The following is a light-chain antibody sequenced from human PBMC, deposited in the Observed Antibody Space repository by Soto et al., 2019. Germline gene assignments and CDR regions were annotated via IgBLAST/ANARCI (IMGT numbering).Light chain of an antibody. CDR1: QSVSSN. CDR3: QQYNNWPPWT. CDR2: GAS. V-gene: IGKV3-15*01. J-gene: IGKJ1*01. Sequence: EIVMTQSPATLSVSPGERATLSCRASQSVSSNLAWYQQKPGQAPRLLIYGASTRATGIPARFSGSGSGTEVTLTISSMQSEDFAVYYCQQYNNWPPWTFGQGTKVEIE.